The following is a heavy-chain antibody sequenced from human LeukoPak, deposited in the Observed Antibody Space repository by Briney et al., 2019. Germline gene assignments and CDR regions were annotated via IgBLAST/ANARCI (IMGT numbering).Heavy chain of an antibody. CDR3: ARGRDFWSGTKNCFDP. D-gene: IGHD3-3*01. CDR1: GYTFTSYD. Sequence: ASVKVSCKASGYTFTSYDVNWVRQATGQRPEWIGWMNPSTGNTGHAQKFQGRVTMTRNNSISTAYMELSSLRSEDTAVYYCARGRDFWSGTKNCFDPWGQGTLVTVSS. CDR2: MNPSTGNT. V-gene: IGHV1-8*01. J-gene: IGHJ5*02.